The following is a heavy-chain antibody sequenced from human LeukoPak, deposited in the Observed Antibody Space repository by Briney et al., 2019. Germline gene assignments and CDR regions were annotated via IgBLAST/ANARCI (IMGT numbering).Heavy chain of an antibody. J-gene: IGHJ4*02. CDR3: ARHGYTNGPSDY. CDR1: GGSFSGYY. CDR2: IYYSGTT. D-gene: IGHD6-19*01. Sequence: SETLSLTCAVYGGSFSGYYWGWIRRPPGKGLEWIGSIYYSGTTYNNPSLKSRLTVSVDTSKNQFSLKLSSVTAADTAVYYCARHGYTNGPSDYWGQGTLVTVSS. V-gene: IGHV4-39*01.